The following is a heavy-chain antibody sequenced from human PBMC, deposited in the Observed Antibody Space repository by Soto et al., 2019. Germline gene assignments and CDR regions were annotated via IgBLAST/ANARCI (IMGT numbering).Heavy chain of an antibody. Sequence: VKASFPASWGSCSIYAYSWVRQAPGQGLEWMGGIIPIFGTANYAQKFQGRVTITADESTSTAYWELSSLRSEDTAVYYWASGYSYGYSGYGGQRNRVPFYS. V-gene: IGHV1-69*13. J-gene: IGHJ4*02. CDR3: ASGYSYGYSGY. D-gene: IGHD5-18*01. CDR2: IIPIFGTA. CDR1: WGSCSIYA.